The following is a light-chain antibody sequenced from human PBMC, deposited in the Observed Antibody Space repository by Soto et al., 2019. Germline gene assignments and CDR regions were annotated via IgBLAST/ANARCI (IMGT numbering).Light chain of an antibody. V-gene: IGLV2-8*01. CDR3: SSYAGSNNLV. J-gene: IGLJ2*01. CDR1: SSDVGGYNY. Sequence: QSVLTQPPSASGSPGQSVTISCTGTSSDVGGYNYVSWYQQHPGKAPKHMIYEVSKRPSGVPDRFSGSKSGNTASLTVSRLQAEDEADYYCSSYAGSNNLVFGGGTKLTVL. CDR2: EVS.